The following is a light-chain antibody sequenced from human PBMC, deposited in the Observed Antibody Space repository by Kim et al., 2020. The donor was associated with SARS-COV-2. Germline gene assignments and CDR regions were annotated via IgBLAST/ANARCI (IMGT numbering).Light chain of an antibody. CDR2: DAS. J-gene: IGKJ2*01. Sequence: LAPGERTTLPCGASQRVISSYLAWYQQKRGLAPSLLIYDASNRATGIPDRFSGSGSGTDFTLTISRLEPEDFAVYYCQQYGSSPYTFGQGTKLEI. V-gene: IGKV3D-20*01. CDR1: QRVISSY. CDR3: QQYGSSPYT.